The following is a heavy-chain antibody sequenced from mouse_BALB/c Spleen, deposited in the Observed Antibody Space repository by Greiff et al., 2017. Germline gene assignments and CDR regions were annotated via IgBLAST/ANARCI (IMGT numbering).Heavy chain of an antibody. D-gene: IGHD1-1*01. Sequence: VQLQQSGAELVKPGASVKLSCTASGFNIKDTYMHWVKQRPEQGLEWIGRIDPANGNTKYDPKFQGKATITADTSSNTAYLQLSSLTSEDTAVYYCARDPFYYGSSSWFAYWGQGTLVTVSA. J-gene: IGHJ3*01. CDR3: ARDPFYYGSSSWFAY. V-gene: IGHV14-3*02. CDR1: GFNIKDTY. CDR2: IDPANGNT.